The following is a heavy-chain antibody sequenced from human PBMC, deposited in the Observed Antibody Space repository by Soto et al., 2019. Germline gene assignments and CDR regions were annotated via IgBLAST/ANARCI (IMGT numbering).Heavy chain of an antibody. CDR3: ARDAATLNWFDP. Sequence: EVQLVESGGGLVQPGGSLRLSCAASVFTFSSYSMNWVRQAPGKGLEWVSYISISSSTIYYADSVKGRFTISRDNAKNALSLPMTSLRAEDTAVYYCARDAATLNWFDPWGQGTLVTVSS. D-gene: IGHD6-25*01. V-gene: IGHV3-48*01. CDR1: VFTFSSYS. CDR2: ISISSSTI. J-gene: IGHJ5*02.